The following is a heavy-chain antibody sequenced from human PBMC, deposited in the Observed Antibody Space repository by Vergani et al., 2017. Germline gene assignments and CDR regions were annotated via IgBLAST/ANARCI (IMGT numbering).Heavy chain of an antibody. V-gene: IGHV1-2*02. CDR1: GYTFTGYY. CDR2: INPNSGGT. D-gene: IGHD5-24*01. J-gene: IGHJ4*02. Sequence: QVQLVQSGAEVKKPGASVKVSCKASGYTFTGYYMHWARQAPGQGLEWMGWINPNSGGTNYAQKFQGRVTMTRDTSISTAYMELSRLRSDDTAVYYCAGSVRGDGYNPWGGQFDYWGQGTLVTVSS. CDR3: AGSVRGDGYNPWGGQFDY.